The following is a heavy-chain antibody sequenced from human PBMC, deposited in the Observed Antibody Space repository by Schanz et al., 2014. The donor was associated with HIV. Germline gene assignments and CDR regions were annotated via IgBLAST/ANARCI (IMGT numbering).Heavy chain of an antibody. D-gene: IGHD1-20*01. CDR1: GGTFSSYA. J-gene: IGHJ4*02. V-gene: IGHV1-18*01. CDR3: AREGDGASVTGTSDY. CDR2: ISAYNGNT. Sequence: QVQLVQSGAEVKKPGSSVKVSCKASGGTFSSYALSWVRQAPGQGLEWMGWISAYNGNTKYAQRLQGRVTMTRDTATSTVYMELRSLRSDDTAMYYCAREGDGASVTGTSDYWGQGTLVTVSS.